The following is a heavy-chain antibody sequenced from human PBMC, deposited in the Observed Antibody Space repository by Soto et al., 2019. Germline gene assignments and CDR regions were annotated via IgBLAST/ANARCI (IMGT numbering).Heavy chain of an antibody. V-gene: IGHV1-69*01. D-gene: IGHD5-18*01. CDR3: ATGGHNDGYNFYHGMDV. J-gene: IGHJ6*02. CDR2: VIPLFDTA. CDR1: GGIFTNNA. Sequence: QVQVVQSGAEVKKPGSSVKVSCKVSGGIFTNNAISWVRQAPGQGLEWLGGVIPLFDTAYYAQIFRGRLKISADGDKNTDYMELSGLTSADTAVYFCATGGHNDGYNFYHGMDVWGQGTTVTVS.